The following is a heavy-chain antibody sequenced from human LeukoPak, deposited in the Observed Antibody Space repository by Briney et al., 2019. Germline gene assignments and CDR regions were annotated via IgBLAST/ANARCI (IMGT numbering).Heavy chain of an antibody. Sequence: GASVKVSCKASGYTFTSYDINWVRQATGRGLEWMAWMNPNSGNTGYAQKFQGRVTMTRNTSISTAYMELSSLRSEDTAVYYCAREVGYCSSTSCYLNYYYYYYMDVWGKGTTVTVSS. CDR3: AREVGYCSSTSCYLNYYYYYYMDV. D-gene: IGHD2-2*01. CDR2: MNPNSGNT. V-gene: IGHV1-8*01. J-gene: IGHJ6*03. CDR1: GYTFTSYD.